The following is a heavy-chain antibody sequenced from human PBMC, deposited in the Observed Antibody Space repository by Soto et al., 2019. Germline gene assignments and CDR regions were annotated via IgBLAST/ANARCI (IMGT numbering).Heavy chain of an antibody. Sequence: EVQLVESGGGLVQPGRSLRLSCVGSGFDFDDHAMSWVRQAAGKGLEWVSGISWNGAFTGYANSVRDRFAISRDDAKNSPFLQMISLRPEDTAFYYCTRDRFRTITTVDFWGQGTLVTVSS. D-gene: IGHD1-1*01. J-gene: IGHJ4*02. CDR3: TRDRFRTITTVDF. CDR2: ISWNGAFT. V-gene: IGHV3-9*01. CDR1: GFDFDDHA.